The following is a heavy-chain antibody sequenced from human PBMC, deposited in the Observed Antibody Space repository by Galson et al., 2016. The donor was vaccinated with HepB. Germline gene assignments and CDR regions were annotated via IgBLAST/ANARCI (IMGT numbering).Heavy chain of an antibody. J-gene: IGHJ6*02. V-gene: IGHV3-23*01. D-gene: IGHD5-18*01. CDR1: AFSSSSYA. Sequence: SLRLSCAASAFSSSSYAMSWVRQAPGKGLELVSGITSGGTTCSADTVKGRFTISRDNSKNILYLHMKSLRDEDTAVYYCAKRHYSHGWHYGMDVWGQGTTVTVSS. CDR3: AKRHYSHGWHYGMDV. CDR2: ITSGGTT.